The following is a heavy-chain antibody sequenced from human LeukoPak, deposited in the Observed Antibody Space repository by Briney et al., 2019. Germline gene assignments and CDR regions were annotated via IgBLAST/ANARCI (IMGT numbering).Heavy chain of an antibody. CDR3: ARGRSYSSSSRDFDY. CDR1: GGSFSGYY. D-gene: IGHD6-6*01. Sequence: SETLSLTWAVYGGSFSGYYWSWIRQPPGKGLEWMGEINHSGSTNYNPSLKSRVTISVDTSKNQFSLKLSSVTAADTAVYYCARGRSYSSSSRDFDYWGQGTLVTVSS. CDR2: INHSGST. J-gene: IGHJ4*02. V-gene: IGHV4-34*01.